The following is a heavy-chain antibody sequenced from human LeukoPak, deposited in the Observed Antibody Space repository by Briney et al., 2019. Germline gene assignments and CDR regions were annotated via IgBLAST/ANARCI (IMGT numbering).Heavy chain of an antibody. CDR3: ARDRDSSGWYFRDYYYGMDV. V-gene: IGHV3-48*01. J-gene: IGHJ6*02. D-gene: IGHD6-19*01. Sequence: GGSLRLSCAASGFTFSSYSMNWVRQAPGKGLEWVSYISSSSSTIYYADSVKGRFTISRDNAKNSLYLQMNSLRAEDTAVYYCARDRDSSGWYFRDYYYGMDVWGQGTTVTVSS. CDR2: ISSSSSTI. CDR1: GFTFSSYS.